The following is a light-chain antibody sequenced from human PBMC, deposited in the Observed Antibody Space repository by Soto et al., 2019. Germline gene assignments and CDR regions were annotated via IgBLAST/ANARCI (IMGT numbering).Light chain of an antibody. J-gene: IGLJ2*01. V-gene: IGLV1-47*01. Sequence: QAVVTQPPSASGTPGQRVTISCSGSSSNIGDNDVYWYQQLPGTAPKLLIYRNNQRPSGVPDRFSGSKSGTSASLAISGLRSEDEADFYCAAWDDSLSGVVFGGGTKVTVL. CDR3: AAWDDSLSGVV. CDR1: SSNIGDND. CDR2: RNN.